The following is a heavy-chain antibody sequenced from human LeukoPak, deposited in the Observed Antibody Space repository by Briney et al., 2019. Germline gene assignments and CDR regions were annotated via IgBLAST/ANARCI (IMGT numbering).Heavy chain of an antibody. V-gene: IGHV4-61*08. CDR3: ARNYDILTGNWFDP. Sequence: SETLSLTCTVSGVSISSGGYYWSWIRQPPGKGLEWIGYIYYSGSTNYNPSLKSRVTISVDTSKNQFSLKLSSVTAADTAVYYCARNYDILTGNWFDPWGQGTLVTVSS. CDR1: GVSISSGGYY. D-gene: IGHD3-9*01. J-gene: IGHJ5*02. CDR2: IYYSGST.